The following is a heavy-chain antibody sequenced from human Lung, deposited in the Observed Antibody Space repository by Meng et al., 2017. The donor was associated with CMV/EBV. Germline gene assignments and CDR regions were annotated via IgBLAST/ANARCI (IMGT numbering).Heavy chain of an antibody. Sequence: SGVSVSSGTYYWSWLRPSPGKGLEWIGYLYYSGTTNYNPSLKSRVTIAVDTSKNQFSLKLSSVTAADTAVYYCARDLAKNWNYFDYWGQGTLVTVSS. J-gene: IGHJ4*02. D-gene: IGHD3-3*01. CDR2: LYYSGTT. CDR1: GVSVSSGTYY. V-gene: IGHV4-61*01. CDR3: ARDLAKNWNYFDY.